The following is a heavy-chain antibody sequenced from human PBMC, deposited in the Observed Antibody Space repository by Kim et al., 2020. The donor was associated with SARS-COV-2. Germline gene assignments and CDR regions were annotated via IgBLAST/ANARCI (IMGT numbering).Heavy chain of an antibody. Sequence: SETLSLTCTVSGDSLRSYYWSWIRQPPGKGLEWIGYIYYSGSTKYNPSLESRVTISVDTSNNQFSLKLSSVVAADTAVYYCTRVRMHYQDSSGYFSPYDASDIWGQGTMVTVSS. D-gene: IGHD3-22*01. J-gene: IGHJ3*02. CDR3: TRVRMHYQDSSGYFSPYDASDI. CDR2: IYYSGST. V-gene: IGHV4-59*13. CDR1: GDSLRSYY.